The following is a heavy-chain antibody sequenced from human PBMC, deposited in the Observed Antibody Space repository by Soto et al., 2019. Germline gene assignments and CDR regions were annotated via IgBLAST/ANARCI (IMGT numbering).Heavy chain of an antibody. CDR2: ISNGGSSI. CDR1: GFTFGDYD. J-gene: IGHJ5*02. Sequence: QVQLVESGGGLVKPGGSLRLSCAASGFTFGDYDMSWIRQAPGKGLEWVPYISNGGSSIYYADSVKGRFTISRDNAKRSVFLQMNSLRAEDTAVYYCTRPCRYCNGGGPGNWFDPWGQGTLVTVSS. D-gene: IGHD2-8*02. V-gene: IGHV3-11*01. CDR3: TRPCRYCNGGGPGNWFDP.